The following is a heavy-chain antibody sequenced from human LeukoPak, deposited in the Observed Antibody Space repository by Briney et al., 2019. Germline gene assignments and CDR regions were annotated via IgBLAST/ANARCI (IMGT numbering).Heavy chain of an antibody. CDR2: ISGSGGST. V-gene: IGHV3-23*01. Sequence: GGSLRLSCAASGFTFSSYAMSWVRQAPGKGLEWVSAISGSGGSTYYADSVKGRFTISRDNAKNSLYLQMNSLRAEDTAVYYCARALVRHYDYWGQGTLVTVSS. D-gene: IGHD6-6*01. CDR3: ARALVRHYDY. CDR1: GFTFSSYA. J-gene: IGHJ4*02.